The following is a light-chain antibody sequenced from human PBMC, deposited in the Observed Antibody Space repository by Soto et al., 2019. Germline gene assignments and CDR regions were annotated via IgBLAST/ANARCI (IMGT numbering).Light chain of an antibody. CDR1: QSVGSY. V-gene: IGKV3-11*02. Sequence: EIVVTQSPATLSLSPGERATLSCRTSQSVGSYLAWYQKKPGKAPRLLIYDASNRATGIPARFSGSGSGRDFTPPISSRQPDDFAVYYCQQRSNWPPLSFGGGTKVEIK. CDR3: QQRSNWPPLS. CDR2: DAS. J-gene: IGKJ4*01.